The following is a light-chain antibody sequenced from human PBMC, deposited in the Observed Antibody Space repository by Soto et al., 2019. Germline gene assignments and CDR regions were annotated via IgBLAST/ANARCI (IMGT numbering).Light chain of an antibody. V-gene: IGKV3-20*01. CDR1: QSLTNPY. J-gene: IGKJ5*01. Sequence: EIVMTQSPVTLSVSPGERATLSCRASQSLTNPYIAWYQQKPGQAPRLLIYDISSRATGIPDRFSGSVSGTDFTLTITRLEPEDFAVFYCQQYGSSEIIFGQGTRLEI. CDR2: DIS. CDR3: QQYGSSEII.